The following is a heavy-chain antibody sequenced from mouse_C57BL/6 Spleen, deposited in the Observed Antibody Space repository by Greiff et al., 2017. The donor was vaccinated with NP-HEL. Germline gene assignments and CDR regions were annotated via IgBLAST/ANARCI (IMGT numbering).Heavy chain of an antibody. CDR2: ISSGSSTI. D-gene: IGHD2-3*01. V-gene: IGHV5-17*01. J-gene: IGHJ4*01. Sequence: EVQVVESGGGLVKPGGSLKLSCAASGFTFSDYGMHWVRQAPEKGLEWVAYISSGSSTIYYADTVKGRFTISRDNAKNTLFLQMTSLRSEDTAMYYCARPGDGYYVGAMDYWGQGTSVTVSS. CDR1: GFTFSDYG. CDR3: ARPGDGYYVGAMDY.